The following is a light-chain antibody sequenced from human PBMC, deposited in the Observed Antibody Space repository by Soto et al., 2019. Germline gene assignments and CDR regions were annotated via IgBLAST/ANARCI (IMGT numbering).Light chain of an antibody. V-gene: IGLV2-23*01. Sequence: QSALTQPASVSGSPGQSITISCTGTSSDVGSYNLASWYQQHPGKAPKLMIYEGSKRPSGVSNRFSGSKSGNTASLTISGLQAEDEADYYCCSYAGSHYVFGTGTKVTVL. CDR2: EGS. CDR3: CSYAGSHYV. CDR1: SSDVGSYNL. J-gene: IGLJ1*01.